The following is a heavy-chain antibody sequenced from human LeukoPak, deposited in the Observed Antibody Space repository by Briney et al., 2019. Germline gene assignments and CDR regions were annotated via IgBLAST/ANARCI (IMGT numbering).Heavy chain of an antibody. CDR3: ARATGDGRHASDI. D-gene: IGHD7-27*01. CDR1: GFTFSSYA. V-gene: IGHV3-23*01. Sequence: GGSLRLSCAASGFTFSSYAMSWVRQAPGKGLEWVSAISGSGGSTYYADSVKGRFTISRDNAKNSLYLQMHSLRAEDTAVYYCARATGDGRHASDIWGQGTVVTVSS. J-gene: IGHJ3*02. CDR2: ISGSGGST.